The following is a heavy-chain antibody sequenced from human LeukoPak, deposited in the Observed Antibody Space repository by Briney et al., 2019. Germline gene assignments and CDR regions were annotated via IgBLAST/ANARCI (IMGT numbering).Heavy chain of an antibody. CDR3: VRDRDYYAVDY. J-gene: IGHJ4*02. CDR1: GFPFSSYW. V-gene: IGHV3-7*01. CDR2: IGKDGSGK. D-gene: IGHD3-22*01. Sequence: GGSLRLSCAASGFPFSSYWMGWFRQAPGKGLEWVANIGKDGSGKNYVDSVKGRFTISRDNAKNTVYLQMNSLRAEDTAVYYCVRDRDYYAVDYWGQGTLVTVSS.